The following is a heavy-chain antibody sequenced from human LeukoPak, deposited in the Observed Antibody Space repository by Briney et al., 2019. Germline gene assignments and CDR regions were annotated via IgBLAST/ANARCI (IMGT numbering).Heavy chain of an antibody. CDR1: GYTFTGYY. Sequence: ASVKVSCKASGYTFTGYYMHWVRQAPGQGLEWMGWINPNSGGTNYAQKFQGRVTMTRDTSISTAYMELSRLRSDDTAVYYCARDTIGLGGYYPLNDAFDIWGQGTMVTVSS. D-gene: IGHD3-22*01. J-gene: IGHJ3*02. CDR3: ARDTIGLGGYYPLNDAFDI. CDR2: INPNSGGT. V-gene: IGHV1-2*02.